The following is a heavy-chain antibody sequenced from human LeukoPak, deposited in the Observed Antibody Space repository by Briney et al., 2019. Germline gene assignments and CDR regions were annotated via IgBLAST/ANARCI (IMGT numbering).Heavy chain of an antibody. CDR3: ARGTGRGGYNFEN. V-gene: IGHV3-30-3*01. CDR2: ISYNGGNE. Sequence: GGSLRLSCAASGFTFSSWAMHWVRQAPGKGLEWVTMISYNGGNEYYADSVKGRFTISRDNSKNTVYLQMNSLRPEDTAVYFCARGTGRGGYNFENWGQGTLVTVSS. D-gene: IGHD3-16*01. J-gene: IGHJ4*02. CDR1: GFTFSSWA.